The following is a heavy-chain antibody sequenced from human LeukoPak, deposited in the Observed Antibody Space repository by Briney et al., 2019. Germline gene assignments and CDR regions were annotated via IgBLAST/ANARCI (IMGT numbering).Heavy chain of an antibody. CDR1: GGSISSGSYY. J-gene: IGHJ3*02. D-gene: IGHD5-12*01. CDR2: IYTSGST. Sequence: PSETLSLTCTVSGGSISSGSYYWSWIRQPAGKGLEWIGRIYTSGSTNYDPSLKSRVTMSVDTSKNQFSLKLSSVTAADTAVYYCARSRVATDAFDIWGQGTMVTVSS. V-gene: IGHV4-61*02. CDR3: ARSRVATDAFDI.